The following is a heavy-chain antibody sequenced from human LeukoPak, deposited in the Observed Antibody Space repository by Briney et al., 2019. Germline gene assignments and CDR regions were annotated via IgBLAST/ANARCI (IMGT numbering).Heavy chain of an antibody. CDR2: MSPNSGDT. V-gene: IGHV1-8*01. CDR1: GYTFTTHD. J-gene: IGHJ4*02. Sequence: SVKVSCKASGYTFTTHDINWVRQATGQGLEWLGWMSPNSGDTGYAQKFQGRVTMTSDSSISTAYMELSSLRSEDTAIYYCVRTPPNWGFDYWGQGTLVTVSS. D-gene: IGHD7-27*01. CDR3: VRTPPNWGFDY.